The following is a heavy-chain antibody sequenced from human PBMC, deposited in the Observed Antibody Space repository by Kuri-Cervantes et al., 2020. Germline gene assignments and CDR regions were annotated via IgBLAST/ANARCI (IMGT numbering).Heavy chain of an antibody. CDR3: ARGEVGATEWFDP. CDR1: GYSISSGYY. J-gene: IGHJ5*02. V-gene: IGHV4-38-2*01. D-gene: IGHD1-26*01. Sequence: SETLSLTCAVSGYSISSGYYWGWIRQPPGKGLEWIGYIYYSGSTNYSPSLKSRVTISVDTSKNQFSLKLSSVTAADTAVYYCARGEVGATEWFDPWGQGTLVTVSS. CDR2: IYYSGST.